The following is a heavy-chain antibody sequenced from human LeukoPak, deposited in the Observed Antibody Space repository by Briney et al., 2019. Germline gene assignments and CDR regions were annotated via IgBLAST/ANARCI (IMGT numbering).Heavy chain of an antibody. CDR1: GFTFSSYE. D-gene: IGHD2-2*01. CDR3: ARAFRYCSSTSCYPSPGWFDS. Sequence: GGSLRLSCAASGFTFSSYEMNWVRQAPGKGLEWVSYISSSGSTIYYADSVKGRFTISRDNAKNSLYLQMNSLRAEDTAVYYCARAFRYCSSTSCYPSPGWFDSWGQGTLVTVSS. V-gene: IGHV3-48*03. J-gene: IGHJ5*01. CDR2: ISSSGSTI.